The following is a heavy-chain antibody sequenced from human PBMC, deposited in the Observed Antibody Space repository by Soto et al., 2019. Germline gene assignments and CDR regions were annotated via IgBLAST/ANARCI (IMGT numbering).Heavy chain of an antibody. J-gene: IGHJ5*02. CDR2: ISAYNGNT. D-gene: IGHD2-2*01. CDR3: ARGIVVVPAAILPWFDP. V-gene: IGHV1-18*01. Sequence: QVQLVQSGAEVKKPGASVKVSCKASGYTSTSYGISWVRQAPGQGLEWMGWISAYNGNTNYAQKLQGRVTMTTDISTSTAYMELRSLRSDDTAVYYCARGIVVVPAAILPWFDPWGQGTLVTVSS. CDR1: GYTSTSYG.